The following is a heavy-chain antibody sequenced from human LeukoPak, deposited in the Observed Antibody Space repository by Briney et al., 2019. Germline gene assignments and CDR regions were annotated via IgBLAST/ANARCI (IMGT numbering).Heavy chain of an antibody. CDR3: ARLGPYYCDRYPDY. CDR1: GGSISSYY. Sequence: SETLSLTCTVSGGSISSYYWSWIRQPPGKGLEWIGYIYYSGSTNYNPSLKSRVTISLDTSKNQFSLKLSSVTAADTAVYYCARLGPYYCDRYPDYWGQGTLVTVSS. J-gene: IGHJ4*02. CDR2: IYYSGST. V-gene: IGHV4-59*08. D-gene: IGHD3-22*01.